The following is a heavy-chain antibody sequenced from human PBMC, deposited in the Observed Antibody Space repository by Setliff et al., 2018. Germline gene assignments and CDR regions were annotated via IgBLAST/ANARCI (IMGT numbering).Heavy chain of an antibody. V-gene: IGHV4-59*11. Sequence: SETLSLTCTVSGGSISSHYWSWIRQPPGKGLEWIGYISYTGRTNFTPSFKSCVTMSVDTSKSQFSLKLSSVTAADTAVYYCAAVVATSLNYVDNWGQGTLVTVSS. J-gene: IGHJ4*02. CDR3: AAVVATSLNYVDN. CDR1: GGSISSHY. CDR2: ISYTGRT. D-gene: IGHD5-12*01.